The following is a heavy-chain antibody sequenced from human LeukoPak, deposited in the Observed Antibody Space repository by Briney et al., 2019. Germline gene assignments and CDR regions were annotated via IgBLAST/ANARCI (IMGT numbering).Heavy chain of an antibody. CDR1: GFTFSSYA. Sequence: PGRSLRLSCAASGFTFSSYAMHWVRQAPGKGLEWVAVISYDGSNKYYADSVKGRFTISRDNSKNTLYLQMNSLRAEDAAVYYCAKSGTDFWSGPALKWGQGILVTVSS. CDR3: AKSGTDFWSGPALK. CDR2: ISYDGSNK. V-gene: IGHV3-30-3*02. D-gene: IGHD3-3*01. J-gene: IGHJ4*02.